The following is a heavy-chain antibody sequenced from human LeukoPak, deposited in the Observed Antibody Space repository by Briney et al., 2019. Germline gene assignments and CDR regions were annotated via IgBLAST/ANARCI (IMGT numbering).Heavy chain of an antibody. V-gene: IGHV1-18*04. CDR1: GYTFTSYG. CDR3: ARDHTMVRGVNHGMDV. CDR2: ISAYNGNT. Sequence: ASVKVSWKTSGYTFTSYGISWVRQAPAQGLEWMGWISAYNGNTNYAQKLQGRVTMTTDTSTSTAYMELRSLRPDDTAVYYCARDHTMVRGVNHGMDVWGKGTTVTVSS. D-gene: IGHD3-10*01. J-gene: IGHJ6*04.